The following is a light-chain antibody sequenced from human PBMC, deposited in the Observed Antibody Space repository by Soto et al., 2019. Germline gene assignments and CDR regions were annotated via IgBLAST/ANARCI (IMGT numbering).Light chain of an antibody. Sequence: QSALTQPASVSGSPGQSITISSTGTSSDVGGYNYVSWYLQHPGKAPKLLIYDVSNRPSGVSNRFSGSKSGDTASLTISGLQAEDEADYYCSSYTSSSAPLYVFGSGTKLTVL. CDR2: DVS. V-gene: IGLV2-14*01. CDR3: SSYTSSSAPLYV. CDR1: SSDVGGYNY. J-gene: IGLJ1*01.